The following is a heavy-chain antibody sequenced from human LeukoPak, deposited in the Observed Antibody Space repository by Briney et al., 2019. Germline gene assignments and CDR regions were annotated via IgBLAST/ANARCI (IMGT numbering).Heavy chain of an antibody. CDR3: ARGYRGVIIDY. J-gene: IGHJ4*02. CDR2: IYHSGST. D-gene: IGHD3-10*01. Sequence: PSQTLSLTCAVSGGSISSGGYSWRWIRQPPGKGLEWIGYIYHSGSTCYNPSLKSRVTISVDRSKNQFSLKLSSVTAADTAVYYCARGYRGVIIDYWGQGTLVTVSS. V-gene: IGHV4-30-2*01. CDR1: GGSISSGGYS.